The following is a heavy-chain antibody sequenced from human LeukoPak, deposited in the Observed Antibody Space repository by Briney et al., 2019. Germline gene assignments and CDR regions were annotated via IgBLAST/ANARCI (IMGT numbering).Heavy chain of an antibody. CDR1: GFTFSSYG. V-gene: IGHV3-30*02. D-gene: IGHD4-17*01. CDR3: ARPRYGDHNY. J-gene: IGHJ4*02. CDR2: IRYDGSNK. Sequence: GGSLRLSCAASGFTFSSYGMHWVRQAPGKGLEWVAFIRYDGSNKYYADSVKGRFTISRDNSKNTLYLQMNSLRAEDTAVYYCARPRYGDHNYWGQGTLVTVSP.